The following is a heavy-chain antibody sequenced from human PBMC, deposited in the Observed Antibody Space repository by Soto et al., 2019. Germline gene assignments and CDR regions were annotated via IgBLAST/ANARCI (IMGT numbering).Heavy chain of an antibody. V-gene: IGHV3-23*01. CDR3: ANEAATAVYYGFDY. CDR1: GFTFIRYA. J-gene: IGHJ4*03. D-gene: IGHD6-25*01. CDR2: IDANGGTT. Sequence: RLSCRASGFTFIRYAMSWVCQAPGKGLEWVSAIDANGGTTYYKVPVRGRFTISRDNPKNTLYLQMNSLRAEDTDVYYCANEAATAVYYGFDYWGQGTMVTVSS.